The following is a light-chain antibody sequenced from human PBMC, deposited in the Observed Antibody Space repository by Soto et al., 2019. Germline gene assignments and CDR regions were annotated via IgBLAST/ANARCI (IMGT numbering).Light chain of an antibody. Sequence: DIVMTQSPDSLAVSLGERATINCKSSQSVLYSSNNKNYLAWYQQKPGQPPKLLIYWASTRESGVPDRFSGSGSGTDFTLTICSLQAEDVAVYYCQQYYSTPITVGGATKVDSK. J-gene: IGKJ4*01. CDR2: WAS. CDR1: QSVLYSSNNKNY. V-gene: IGKV4-1*01. CDR3: QQYYSTPIT.